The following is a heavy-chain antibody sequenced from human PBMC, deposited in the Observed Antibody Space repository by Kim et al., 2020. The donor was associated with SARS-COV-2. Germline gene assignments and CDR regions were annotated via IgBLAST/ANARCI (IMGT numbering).Heavy chain of an antibody. CDR2: TA. Sequence: TANYAQKFQGRVTITADESTSTAYMELSSLRSEDTAVYYCARGRRDGFDPWGQGTLVTVSS. CDR3: ARGRRDGFDP. J-gene: IGHJ5*02. V-gene: IGHV1-69*01.